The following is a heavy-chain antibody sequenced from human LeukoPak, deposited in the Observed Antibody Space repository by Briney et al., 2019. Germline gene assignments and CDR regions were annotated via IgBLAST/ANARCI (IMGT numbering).Heavy chain of an antibody. V-gene: IGHV4-59*01. CDR1: GGSISSYY. CDR3: AREGYSSSSRWFDP. J-gene: IGHJ5*02. CDR2: IYYSGST. Sequence: SETLSLTCTVSGGSISSYYWSWIRQPPGKGLEWIGYIYYSGSTNYNPSLKSRVTISVDTSKNQSSLRLSSVTAADTAVYYCAREGYSSSSRWFDPWGQGTLVTVSS. D-gene: IGHD6-6*01.